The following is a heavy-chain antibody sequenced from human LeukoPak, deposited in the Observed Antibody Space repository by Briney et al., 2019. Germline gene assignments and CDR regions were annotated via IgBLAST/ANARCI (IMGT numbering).Heavy chain of an antibody. CDR3: AKDLTSAWSFDY. J-gene: IGHJ4*02. CDR1: GFTFSSNV. V-gene: IGHV3-30*02. Sequence: TGGSLRLSCATSGFTFSSNVMHWVRQAPGKGLDWVSFIWYDGSDKYYADSVKGRFTISRDNSKNTLYLQMNSLRPEDTAVYYCAKDLTSAWSFDYWGQGTLVTVSS. D-gene: IGHD6-19*01. CDR2: IWYDGSDK.